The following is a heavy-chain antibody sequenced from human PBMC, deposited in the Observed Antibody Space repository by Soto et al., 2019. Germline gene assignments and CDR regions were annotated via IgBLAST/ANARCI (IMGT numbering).Heavy chain of an antibody. Sequence: EVQLLESGGGLVQPGGSLRLSCAASGFTFISYAMNWVRQAPGKGLQWVSAISGGGDATFYADSVKGRFTISRDNSRNTVTLQRNGLGADDTAVYYCARKVPLSTTRPDYWYFDLWGRGTLVTVSS. V-gene: IGHV3-23*01. CDR3: ARKVPLSTTRPDYWYFDL. CDR2: ISGGGDAT. CDR1: GFTFISYA. J-gene: IGHJ2*01. D-gene: IGHD2-2*01.